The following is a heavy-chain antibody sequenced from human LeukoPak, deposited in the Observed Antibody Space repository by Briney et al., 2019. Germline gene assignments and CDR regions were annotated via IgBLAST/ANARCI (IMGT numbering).Heavy chain of an antibody. J-gene: IGHJ4*02. CDR1: GGSIYSYY. V-gene: IGHV4-59*12. CDR3: ARMVRGVIGGYYFDY. D-gene: IGHD3-10*01. CDR2: IYYSGST. Sequence: SETLSLTCTVSGGSIYSYYWSWIRQPPGKGLEWIGYIYYSGSTNYNPSLKSRVTISVDTSKNQFSLKLSSVTAADTAVYYCARMVRGVIGGYYFDYWGQGTLVTVSS.